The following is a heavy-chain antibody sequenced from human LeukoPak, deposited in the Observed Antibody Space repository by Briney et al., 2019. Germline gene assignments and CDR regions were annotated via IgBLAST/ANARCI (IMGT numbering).Heavy chain of an antibody. V-gene: IGHV4-59*08. CDR1: GGSISSYY. Sequence: SETLSLTCTVSGGSISSYYWSWIRQPPGKGLEWIGYIYYSGSTNYNPSLQSRVTISVDTSKNQFSLKLSSVTAADTAVYYCARPFLNCSSTSCHGGWFDSWGQGTLVTVSS. CDR2: IYYSGST. CDR3: ARPFLNCSSTSCHGGWFDS. J-gene: IGHJ5*01. D-gene: IGHD2-2*01.